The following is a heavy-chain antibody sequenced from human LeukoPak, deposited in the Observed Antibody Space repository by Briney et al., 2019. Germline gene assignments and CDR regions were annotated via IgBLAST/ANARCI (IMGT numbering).Heavy chain of an antibody. J-gene: IGHJ4*02. Sequence: SGGSLRLSCAASGFTFSIYWMSWVRQAPGKGLEWVANIKQDGSEKYYVDSVKGRFTISRDNAKNSLYLQMNSLRAEDTAVYYCARRSYDFWSGYQYYFDYWGQGTLVTVSS. CDR3: ARRSYDFWSGYQYYFDY. CDR1: GFTFSIYW. CDR2: IKQDGSEK. D-gene: IGHD3-3*01. V-gene: IGHV3-7*01.